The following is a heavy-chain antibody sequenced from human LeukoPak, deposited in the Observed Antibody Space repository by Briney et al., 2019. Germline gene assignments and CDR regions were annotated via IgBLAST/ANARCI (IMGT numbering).Heavy chain of an antibody. CDR3: AKDGSWGDYYFYFYMDV. CDR2: ISGSGNYT. J-gene: IGHJ6*03. CDR1: GSGFTFGNFG. D-gene: IGHD3-16*01. Sequence: QSGGSLTLSCKASGSGFTFGNFGMSWVRQAPGKGLEWLLGISGSGNYTYYPDSLKRRFTISRENSKNTPYIEMNSLRAEDTGVYYCAKDGSWGDYYFYFYMDVWGKGTTVTVSS. V-gene: IGHV3-23*01.